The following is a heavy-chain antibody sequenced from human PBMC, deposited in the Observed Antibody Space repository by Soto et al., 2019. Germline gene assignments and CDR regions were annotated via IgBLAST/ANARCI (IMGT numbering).Heavy chain of an antibody. Sequence: GGSLRLSCAASGFTLSSYSMNWVRQAPGKGLEWVSCISYSSSYVYYADSVKGRFTISRDNARNSLYLQMNSLRAEDTAVYYCARDRQSYTSSSVDYWGRGTLVTVSS. CDR3: ARDRQSYTSSSVDY. J-gene: IGHJ4*02. CDR1: GFTLSSYS. D-gene: IGHD6-6*01. V-gene: IGHV3-21*01. CDR2: ISYSSSYV.